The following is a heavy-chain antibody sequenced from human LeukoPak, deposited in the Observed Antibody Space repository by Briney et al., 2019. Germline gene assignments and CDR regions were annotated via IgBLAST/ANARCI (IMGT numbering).Heavy chain of an antibody. CDR3: ARDSSGSYNWFDP. J-gene: IGHJ5*02. CDR2: ISYDGSNE. V-gene: IGHV3-30*04. CDR1: GFSFSSYA. Sequence: GGSLRLSCAASGFSFSSYAMHWVRQAPGKGLEWVAVISYDGSNEYYPDSVKGRFTISRDNSKNTLYLQMNSLRAEGTAVYYCARDSSGSYNWFDPWGQGTLVTVSS. D-gene: IGHD6-19*01.